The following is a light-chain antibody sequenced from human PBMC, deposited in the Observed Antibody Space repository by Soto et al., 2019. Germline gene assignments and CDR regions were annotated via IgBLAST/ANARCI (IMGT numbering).Light chain of an antibody. V-gene: IGKV3-20*01. CDR1: QRVSSSTY. CDR2: DAS. Sequence: EVVLTQSPGTLSLPPGERATLSCRASQRVSSSTYLAWYQQKAGQAPRLLIYDASSRATGIPDRFSGSGSGTDFTLTINRLEPEDFAMYYCQQYGSSPITFGQGTRLEIK. J-gene: IGKJ5*01. CDR3: QQYGSSPIT.